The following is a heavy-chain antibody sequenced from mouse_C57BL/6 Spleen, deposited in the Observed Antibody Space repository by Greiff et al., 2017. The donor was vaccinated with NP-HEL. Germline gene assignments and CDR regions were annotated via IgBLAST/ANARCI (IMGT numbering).Heavy chain of an antibody. CDR2: IHPNSGST. J-gene: IGHJ2*01. V-gene: IGHV1-64*01. D-gene: IGHD1-1*01. CDR3: ARHGSSPFDY. CDR1: GYTFTSYW. Sequence: VQLQQPGAELVKPGASVQLSCKASGYTFTSYWMHWVKQRPGQGLEWIGMIHPNSGSTNYNEKFKSKATLTVDKSSSTAYMQLSSLTSEDSAVYYCARHGSSPFDYWGQGTTLTVSS.